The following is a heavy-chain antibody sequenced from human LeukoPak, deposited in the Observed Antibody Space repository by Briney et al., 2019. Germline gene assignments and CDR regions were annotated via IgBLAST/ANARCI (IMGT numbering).Heavy chain of an antibody. CDR2: IYNSGST. CDR3: ARASHGWYFDL. D-gene: IGHD6-6*01. Sequence: PSETLSLTCAVSGGSISGGGYSWSWIRQPPGRGLEWIGYIYNSGSTYYNPSLKSRVTISVDTSKNQFSLKLSSVTAADTAVYYCARASHGWYFDLWGRGTLVTVSS. J-gene: IGHJ2*01. CDR1: GGSISGGGYS. V-gene: IGHV4-30-4*07.